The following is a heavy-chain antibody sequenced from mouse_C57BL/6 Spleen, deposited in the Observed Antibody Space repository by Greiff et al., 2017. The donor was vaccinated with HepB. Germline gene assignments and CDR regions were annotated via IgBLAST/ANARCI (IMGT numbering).Heavy chain of an antibody. CDR3: ARTLYGSSSDYFDY. D-gene: IGHD1-1*01. Sequence: VKLQESGPGLVQPSQSLSITCTVSGFSLTSYGVHWVRQSPGKGLEWLGVIWSGGSTDYNAAFISRLSISKDNSKSQVFFKMNSLQADDTAIYYCARTLYGSSSDYFDYWGQGTTLTVSS. V-gene: IGHV2-2*01. CDR2: IWSGGST. CDR1: GFSLTSYG. J-gene: IGHJ2*01.